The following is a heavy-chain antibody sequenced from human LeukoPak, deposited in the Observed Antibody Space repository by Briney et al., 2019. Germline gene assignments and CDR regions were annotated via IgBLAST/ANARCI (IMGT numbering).Heavy chain of an antibody. V-gene: IGHV3-21*01. D-gene: IGHD6-19*01. Sequence: GGSLRLSCAASGFTFSSYTMNWVRQAPGKGLEWVSSISSSSSYIYHADSVKGRFTFSKDNAKNSLYLQMNSLRAEDTAVYYCARDLRIAGIAVAGTLGYWGQGTLVTVSS. CDR2: ISSSSSYI. CDR1: GFTFSSYT. J-gene: IGHJ4*02. CDR3: ARDLRIAGIAVAGTLGY.